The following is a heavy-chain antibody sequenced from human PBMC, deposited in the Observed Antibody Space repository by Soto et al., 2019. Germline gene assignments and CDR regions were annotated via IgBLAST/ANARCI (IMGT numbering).Heavy chain of an antibody. CDR3: ARGVAAAGPALYYYGMDV. Sequence: PGESLKISCXGSGYSFTSYWISWVRQMPGKGLEWMGRIDPSDSYTNYSPSFQGHVTISADKSISTAYLQWSSLKASDTAMYYCARGVAAAGPALYYYGMDVWGQGTTVTVSS. D-gene: IGHD6-13*01. CDR1: GYSFTSYW. J-gene: IGHJ6*02. V-gene: IGHV5-10-1*01. CDR2: IDPSDSYT.